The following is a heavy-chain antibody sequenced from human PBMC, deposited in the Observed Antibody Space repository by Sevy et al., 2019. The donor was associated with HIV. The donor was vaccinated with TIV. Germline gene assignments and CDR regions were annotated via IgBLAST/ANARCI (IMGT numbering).Heavy chain of an antibody. CDR1: GFTFSSYS. CDR2: ISSSSSYI. Sequence: GGSLRLSCAASGFTFSSYSMNWVRQAPGKGLEWVSSISSSSSYIYYADSVKGRFTNSRDNAKNSLYLQMNSLRAEDTAVYYCARIVTTVPPGDYYGMDVWGQGTTVTVSS. CDR3: ARIVTTVPPGDYYGMDV. V-gene: IGHV3-21*01. D-gene: IGHD4-17*01. J-gene: IGHJ6*02.